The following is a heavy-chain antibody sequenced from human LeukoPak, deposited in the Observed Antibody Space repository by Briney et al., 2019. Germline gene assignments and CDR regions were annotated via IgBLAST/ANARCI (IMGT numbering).Heavy chain of an antibody. CDR2: LDPEDGET. CDR1: GYTLTELS. Sequence: GASVKVSCKVSGYTLTELSMHWVRQAPGKGLEWMGGLDPEDGETIYAQKFQGRVTMTEDTSTDTAYMELSSLRSEDTAVYYCATFSYLAARPGNNWFDPWGQGTPVTVSS. CDR3: ATFSYLAARPGNNWFDP. V-gene: IGHV1-24*01. D-gene: IGHD6-6*01. J-gene: IGHJ5*02.